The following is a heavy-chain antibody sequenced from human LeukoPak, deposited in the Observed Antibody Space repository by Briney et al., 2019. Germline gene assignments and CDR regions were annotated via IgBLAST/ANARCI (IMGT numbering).Heavy chain of an antibody. CDR2: ISNSGSTI. V-gene: IGHV3-11*01. CDR3: ARDGCYYDSSYFDY. J-gene: IGHJ4*02. Sequence: GGSLRLSCAASGFTFSDYYMSWIRQAPGKGLEWVSYISNSGSTIYYADSVKGRFTISRDNAKNSLYLQMNSLRAEDTAVYYCARDGCYYDSSYFDYWGQGTLVTVSS. CDR1: GFTFSDYY. D-gene: IGHD3-22*01.